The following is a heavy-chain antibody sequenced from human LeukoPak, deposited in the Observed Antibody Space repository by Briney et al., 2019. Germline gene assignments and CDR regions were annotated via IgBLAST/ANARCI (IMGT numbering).Heavy chain of an antibody. CDR3: ARDSYDFWSGYYHGPY. V-gene: IGHV3-21*01. CDR1: GFTFSSYS. J-gene: IGHJ4*02. D-gene: IGHD3-3*01. CDR2: ISSSSSYI. Sequence: GGSLRLSCAAFGFTFSSYSMNWVRQAPGKGLEWVSSISSSSSYIYYADSVKGRFTISRDNAKNSLYLQMNSLRAEDTAVYYCARDSYDFWSGYYHGPYWGQGTLVTVSS.